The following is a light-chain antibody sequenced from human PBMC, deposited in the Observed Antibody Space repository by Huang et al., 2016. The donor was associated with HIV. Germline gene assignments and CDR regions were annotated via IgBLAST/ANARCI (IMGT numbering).Light chain of an antibody. CDR2: DAY. CDR3: QQYSTSPPRT. V-gene: IGKV3-20*01. J-gene: IGKJ1*01. Sequence: EIVLTQSPGTLSLSPGERATLSCMASQCVSSTFLAWYPQNLGQSPRLLIYDAYSRAKGIPDRFSASRSGTDFTLTISRLEPEDFAVYYCQQYSTSPPRTFGQGTRVEIK. CDR1: QCVSSTF.